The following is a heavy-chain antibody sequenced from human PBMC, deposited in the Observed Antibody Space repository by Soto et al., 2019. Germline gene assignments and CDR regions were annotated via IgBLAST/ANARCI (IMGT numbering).Heavy chain of an antibody. CDR2: IYWDGDQ. CDR3: VPIARKTDPAT. V-gene: IGHV2-5*02. J-gene: IGHJ4*02. CDR1: GFSLSTYEVS. Sequence: QITLKESGPTLVKPTQTLTLTCTFSGFSLSTYEVSVGWIPQPPGKALEWLELIYWDGDQRYSPSLKSRLTITKDPSKNQVVLTMTNMDPLDTATYYCVPIARKTDPATWGQGTLVTVSS. D-gene: IGHD2-15*01.